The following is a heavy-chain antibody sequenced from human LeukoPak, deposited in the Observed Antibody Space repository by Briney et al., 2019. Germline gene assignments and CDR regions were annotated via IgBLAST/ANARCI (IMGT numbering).Heavy chain of an antibody. CDR3: ATQLDYGDHGAFDI. CDR2: VSSSSRYI. Sequence: GGSLRLSCAASGFTFNRNAISWVRQAPGKGLEWVSYVSSSSRYIYNADSVKGRFTISRDNAKNSLYLQMNSLRAEDTAVYYCATQLDYGDHGAFDIWGQGTMVTVSS. V-gene: IGHV3-21*01. CDR1: GFTFNRNA. D-gene: IGHD4-17*01. J-gene: IGHJ3*02.